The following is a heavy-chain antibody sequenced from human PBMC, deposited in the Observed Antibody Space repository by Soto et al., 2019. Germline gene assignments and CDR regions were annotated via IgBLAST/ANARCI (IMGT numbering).Heavy chain of an antibody. CDR1: GFTVSSNY. J-gene: IGHJ5*02. CDR2: IYSGGST. CDR3: ARYINRRWFAP. V-gene: IGHV3-53*01. D-gene: IGHD2-15*01. Sequence: EVQLVESGGGLIQPGGSLRLSCAASGFTVSSNYMSWVRQAPGKGLEWVSVIYSGGSTYYADSVKRGCIISRENSKNALYLQMNSPRAEDTAVYYCARYINRRWFAPWGQETLVTVSS.